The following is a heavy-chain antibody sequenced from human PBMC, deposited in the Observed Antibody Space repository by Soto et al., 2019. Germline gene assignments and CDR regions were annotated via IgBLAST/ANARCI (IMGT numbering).Heavy chain of an antibody. D-gene: IGHD4-17*01. V-gene: IGHV4-61*08. CDR1: GGSISSGDYY. CDR3: ARTSTVTDLSTLKIRGGYYFDY. CDR2: IYYSGST. J-gene: IGHJ4*02. Sequence: PSETLSLTCTVSGGSISSGDYYWSWIRQPPGKGLEGIGNIYYSGSTHYTPSLKSRVTISVDTSKNQFSLKLSSVTTADTAVYYCARTSTVTDLSTLKIRGGYYFDYWGQGTLVTVSS.